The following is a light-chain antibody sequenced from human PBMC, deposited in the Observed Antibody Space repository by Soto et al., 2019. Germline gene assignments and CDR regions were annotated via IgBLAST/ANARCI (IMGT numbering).Light chain of an antibody. Sequence: EIVMTQSPATLSVSPGERATLSCRASQSVSSNLAWYQQKPGQAPRLIIYGASTRATGIPARFSGSGSGTEFTLTISSLRSEDFAVYYCQQYNNLPGYTFGQGTKLEIK. J-gene: IGKJ2*01. CDR2: GAS. V-gene: IGKV3-15*01. CDR1: QSVSSN. CDR3: QQYNNLPGYT.